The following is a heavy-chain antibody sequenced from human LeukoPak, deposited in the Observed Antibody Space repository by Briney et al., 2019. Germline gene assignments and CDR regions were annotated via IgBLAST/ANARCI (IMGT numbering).Heavy chain of an antibody. V-gene: IGHV3-23*01. CDR2: ISGSGGST. Sequence: GGSLRLSCAASGFTFSSYAMSWVRQAPGKGLEWVSAISGSGGSTYYADSVKGRFTISRDNSKNTLYLQMNSLRAEDTAVYYCAKTISGYCSRTSCLNWFDPWGQGTLVTVSS. CDR1: GFTFSSYA. CDR3: AKTISGYCSRTSCLNWFDP. D-gene: IGHD2-2*03. J-gene: IGHJ5*02.